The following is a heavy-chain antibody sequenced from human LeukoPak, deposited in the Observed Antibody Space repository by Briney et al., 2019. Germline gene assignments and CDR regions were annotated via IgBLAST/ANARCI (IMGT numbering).Heavy chain of an antibody. CDR3: ARGTRDYDILTGYSKPRFDY. Sequence: ASVTVSCTSSAYTFTSYDINWVRHAPGQGLEWMGWMNPNSGNTAYAQKFQGRVTITRNTSTSTAYMELSSLRSDDTAVYYCARGTRDYDILTGYSKPRFDYWGQGTLVTVSS. V-gene: IGHV1-8*01. CDR1: AYTFTSYD. D-gene: IGHD3-9*01. J-gene: IGHJ4*02. CDR2: MNPNSGNT.